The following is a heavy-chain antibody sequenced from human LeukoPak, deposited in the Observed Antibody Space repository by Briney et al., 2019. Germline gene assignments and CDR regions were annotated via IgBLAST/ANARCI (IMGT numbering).Heavy chain of an antibody. V-gene: IGHV4-59*06. CDR3: ARGAGDYVWGFDY. Sequence: SETLSLTCTVSGGSISSYYWSWIRQHPGKGLEWIGYIYYSGSTYYNPSLKSRVTISVDTSKNQFSLKLSSVTAADTAVYYCARGAGDYVWGFDYWGQGTLVTVSS. CDR1: GGSISSYY. D-gene: IGHD3-16*01. CDR2: IYYSGST. J-gene: IGHJ4*02.